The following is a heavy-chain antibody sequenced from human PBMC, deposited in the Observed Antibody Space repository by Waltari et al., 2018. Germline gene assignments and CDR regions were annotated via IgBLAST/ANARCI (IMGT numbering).Heavy chain of an antibody. V-gene: IGHV3-48*02. CDR3: ARVVARD. Sequence: VQLVESGGGLGQPGGSLSLSCAASGFGFSSYSMNWVRQAPGRGLEWVSYISSSGSTIYYADSVKGRFTISRDSAKNSLYLQMNSLRDEDTAVYYCARVVARDWGQGTLVTVSS. CDR2: ISSSGSTI. CDR1: GFGFSSYS. J-gene: IGHJ4*02.